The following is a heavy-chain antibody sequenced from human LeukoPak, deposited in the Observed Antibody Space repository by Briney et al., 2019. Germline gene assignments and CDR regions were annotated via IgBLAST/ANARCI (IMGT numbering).Heavy chain of an antibody. J-gene: IGHJ4*02. CDR3: ARDGDYDILTGYYDY. D-gene: IGHD3-9*01. Sequence: PGGSLRLSCAASGFTFSRSGMHWVRQAPGKGLEWVAVMWYDGSNTYYADSVKGRFTISRDNSKNALYLQMNSLRAEDTAVYYCARDGDYDILTGYYDYWGQGNLVTVSS. V-gene: IGHV3-33*01. CDR1: GFTFSRSG. CDR2: MWYDGSNT.